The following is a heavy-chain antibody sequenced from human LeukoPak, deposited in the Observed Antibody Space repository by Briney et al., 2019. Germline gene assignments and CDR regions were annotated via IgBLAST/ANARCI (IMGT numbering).Heavy chain of an antibody. Sequence: SVKVSCKASGGTFSSYAISWVRQAPGRELEWMGGIIPIFGTANYAQKFQGRVTITADESTSTAYMELSSLRSEDTAVYYCARGPPHYYGSGSYYTGHPTTYYGMDVWGQGTTVTVSS. CDR1: GGTFSSYA. CDR3: ARGPPHYYGSGSYYTGHPTTYYGMDV. CDR2: IIPIFGTA. D-gene: IGHD3-10*01. J-gene: IGHJ6*02. V-gene: IGHV1-69*13.